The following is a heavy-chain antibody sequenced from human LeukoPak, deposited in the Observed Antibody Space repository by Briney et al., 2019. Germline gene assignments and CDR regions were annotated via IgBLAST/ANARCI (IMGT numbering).Heavy chain of an antibody. CDR3: ARWGEHSALRVHAFDI. CDR2: GHYTGST. J-gene: IGHJ3*02. D-gene: IGHD3-10*01. CDR1: GDSINSYY. V-gene: IGHV4-59*01. Sequence: SETLSLTCTVSGDSINSYYWNWIRQPPGKGLEWIGYGHYTGSTYKNPTLNSRVAFSADTSKNQFSLKLSSVTAADTAVYYCARWGEHSALRVHAFDIWGQGTMVTVSS.